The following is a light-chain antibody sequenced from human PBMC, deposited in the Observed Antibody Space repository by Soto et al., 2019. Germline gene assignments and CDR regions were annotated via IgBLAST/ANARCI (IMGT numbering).Light chain of an antibody. CDR3: QQYGNSPET. CDR2: GAS. Sequence: EIVLTQSPGTLSLSPGERATLFCRASQSVASPYLAWYQQKPGQAPRLLIYGASSRATGIPDRFSGSGSGTDFTLTISRLEPEDFAVYYCQQYGNSPETFGQGTKVEIK. V-gene: IGKV3-20*01. J-gene: IGKJ1*01. CDR1: QSVASPY.